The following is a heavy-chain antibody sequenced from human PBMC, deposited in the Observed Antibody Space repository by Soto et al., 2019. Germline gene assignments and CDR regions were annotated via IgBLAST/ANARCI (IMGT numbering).Heavy chain of an antibody. V-gene: IGHV4-59*01. Sequence: SETLSLTCTVSGGSISSYYWSWIRQPPGKGLEWIGYIYYSGSTNYNPSLKSRVTISVDTSKNQFSLKLSSVTAADTAVYYCAGRSTVTTPSQDLEWDWFDPWGQGTLVTVSS. D-gene: IGHD4-4*01. CDR1: GGSISSYY. CDR2: IYYSGST. CDR3: AGRSTVTTPSQDLEWDWFDP. J-gene: IGHJ5*02.